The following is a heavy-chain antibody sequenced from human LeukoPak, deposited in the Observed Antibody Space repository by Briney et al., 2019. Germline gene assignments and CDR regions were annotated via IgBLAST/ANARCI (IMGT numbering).Heavy chain of an antibody. Sequence: SETLSLTCTVSGGSISSYYWSWIRQPAGKGLEWIGRIYTSGSTNYNPSLKSRVTMSVDTSKNQFSLKLSSVTAADTAVYYCARGARHQLRFLEDLWGQGTMVTVSS. V-gene: IGHV4-4*07. J-gene: IGHJ3*01. D-gene: IGHD3-3*01. CDR2: IYTSGST. CDR3: ARGARHQLRFLEDL. CDR1: GGSISSYY.